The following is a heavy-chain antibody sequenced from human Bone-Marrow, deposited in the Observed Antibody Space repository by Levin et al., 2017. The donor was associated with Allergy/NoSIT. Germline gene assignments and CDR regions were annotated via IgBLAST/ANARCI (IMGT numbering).Heavy chain of an antibody. J-gene: IGHJ4*02. V-gene: IGHV3-7*01. D-gene: IGHD3-9*01. CDR3: TSSYDIVTGIAFDN. Sequence: GGSLRLSCETSGLTFSNYWMSWVRQAPGKGLEWVANIKQDASEKYYVDSVKGRFMISRDNARKSLYLQMNSLRAEDTAVDYGTSSYDIVTGIAFDNWGQGTLVTVSS. CDR1: GLTFSNYW. CDR2: IKQDASEK.